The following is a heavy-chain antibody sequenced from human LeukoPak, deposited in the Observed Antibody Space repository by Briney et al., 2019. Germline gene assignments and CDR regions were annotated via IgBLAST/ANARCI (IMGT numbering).Heavy chain of an antibody. Sequence: ASVKVFCKASGYIFTSYYMHWVRQAPGQGLEWMGIINPSGGSTSYAQKFQGRVTMTRDTSTSTVYMELSSLRSEDTAVYYCARDGLRYFDRYYFDYWGQGTLVTVSS. CDR1: GYIFTSYY. J-gene: IGHJ4*02. D-gene: IGHD3-9*01. CDR3: ARDGLRYFDRYYFDY. V-gene: IGHV1-46*01. CDR2: INPSGGST.